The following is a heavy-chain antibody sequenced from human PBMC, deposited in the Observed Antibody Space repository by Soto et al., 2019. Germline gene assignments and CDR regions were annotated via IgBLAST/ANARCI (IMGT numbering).Heavy chain of an antibody. CDR3: TRDASRDSSARGWFDP. Sequence: WGSLRLSCAASGFTFLSFTMNLVRQSPFKGLEWVSTISSNSAYIYYTDALRGRFTISRDDAKNSLHLQMNSLRAEDTAVYYCTRDASRDSSARGWFDPWGPGTLVTVSS. J-gene: IGHJ5*02. V-gene: IGHV3-21*01. CDR2: ISSNSAYI. CDR1: GFTFLSFT. D-gene: IGHD6-13*01.